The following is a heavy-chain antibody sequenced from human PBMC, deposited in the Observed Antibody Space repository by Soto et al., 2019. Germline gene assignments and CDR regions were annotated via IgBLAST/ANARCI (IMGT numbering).Heavy chain of an antibody. Sequence: GGSLRLSCAASGFTFSGYWMSWVRQAPGKGLEWVANIKQDGSEKYCVDSVKGRFTISRDNAKNSLYLQMNSLRAEDTAVYYCASFGXSSGWYLAHREAYGMDVWGQGTTVTVSS. V-gene: IGHV3-7*01. D-gene: IGHD6-19*01. CDR1: GFTFSGYW. CDR3: ASFGXSSGWYLAHREAYGMDV. J-gene: IGHJ6*01. CDR2: IKQDGSEK.